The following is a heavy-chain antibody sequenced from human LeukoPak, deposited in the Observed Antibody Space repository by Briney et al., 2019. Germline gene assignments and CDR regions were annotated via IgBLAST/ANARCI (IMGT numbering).Heavy chain of an antibody. Sequence: PSETLSLTCAVSGGSISSGGYSWNWIRQPPGKGLEWIGYIYHSGSTYYNPSLKSRVTISVDRSKNQFSLKLSSVTAADTAVYYCARADGGIDYWGQGTLVTVSS. CDR1: GGSISSGGYS. D-gene: IGHD4-23*01. J-gene: IGHJ4*02. V-gene: IGHV4-30-2*01. CDR2: IYHSGST. CDR3: ARADGGIDY.